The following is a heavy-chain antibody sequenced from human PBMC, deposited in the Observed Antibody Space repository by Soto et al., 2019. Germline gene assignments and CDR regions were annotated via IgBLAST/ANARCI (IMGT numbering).Heavy chain of an antibody. Sequence: QVQLVQSGTEVKKSGSSVKVSCKAYGDTFTNFAISWMRQAPGQGLEWMGGIIPMFGTPNYAQKFQGTVTITADRSTSTAYLELRSLRSEDTAMYYCARGLRGYPGHDGGGAFDIWGQGTMVTVSS. CDR2: IIPMFGTP. CDR3: ARGLRGYPGHDGGGAFDI. D-gene: IGHD3-22*01. V-gene: IGHV1-69*06. CDR1: GDTFTNFA. J-gene: IGHJ3*02.